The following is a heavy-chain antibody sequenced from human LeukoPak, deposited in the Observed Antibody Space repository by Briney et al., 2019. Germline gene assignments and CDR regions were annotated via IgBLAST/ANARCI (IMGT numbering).Heavy chain of an antibody. D-gene: IGHD2-2*01. V-gene: IGHV3-33*01. J-gene: IGHJ5*02. CDR1: GFTFNNYG. CDR3: ARGRRVPAAMGNWFDP. CDR2: IWYDGSKI. Sequence: TGGSLRLSCAASGFTFNNYGMHWVRQTPGKGLEWVALIWYDGSKIDYTDSVKGRFTISRDNSKSTLSLQMNSLRAEDTAVYYCARGRRVPAAMGNWFDPWGQGTLVTVSS.